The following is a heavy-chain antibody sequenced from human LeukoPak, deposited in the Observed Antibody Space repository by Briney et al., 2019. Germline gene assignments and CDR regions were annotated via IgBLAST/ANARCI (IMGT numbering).Heavy chain of an antibody. D-gene: IGHD6-19*01. V-gene: IGHV1-2*02. J-gene: IGHJ4*02. Sequence: ASVKVSCKASVYTFTDYYMHWMRQAPGQGPEWMGWMNPNSGGTNYAQKFQGRVTMTRDTSITTAYMELSSLRSADTAVYYCAPRRVAADKGFDYWGQGTLVTVSS. CDR2: MNPNSGGT. CDR1: VYTFTDYY. CDR3: APRRVAADKGFDY.